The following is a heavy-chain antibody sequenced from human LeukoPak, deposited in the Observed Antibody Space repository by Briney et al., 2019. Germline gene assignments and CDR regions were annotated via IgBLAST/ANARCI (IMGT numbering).Heavy chain of an antibody. D-gene: IGHD6-13*01. Sequence: GGSLRLSCAASGFTFSSYAMHWVRQAPGKGLMWVSRIETDGSSTNYADSVKGRFTISRDNARNTVYLQMNSLRADDTAVYYCARDPSSWNGFFDSWGQGTLVTVSS. CDR3: ARDPSSWNGFFDS. CDR1: GFTFSSYA. J-gene: IGHJ4*02. CDR2: IETDGSST. V-gene: IGHV3-74*01.